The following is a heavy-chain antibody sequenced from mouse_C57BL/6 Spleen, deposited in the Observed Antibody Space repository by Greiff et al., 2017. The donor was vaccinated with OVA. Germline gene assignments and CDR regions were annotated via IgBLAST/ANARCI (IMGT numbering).Heavy chain of an antibody. Sequence: VKLQESGPELVKPGASVKISCKASGYAFSSSWMNWVKQRPGKGLEWIGRIYPGAGDTNYNGKFKGKATLTADKSSSTAYMQLSSLTSEDSAVYFCARSIGDYWGQGTTLTVSS. CDR2: IYPGAGDT. CDR3: ARSIGDY. CDR1: GYAFSSSW. V-gene: IGHV1-82*01. J-gene: IGHJ2*01.